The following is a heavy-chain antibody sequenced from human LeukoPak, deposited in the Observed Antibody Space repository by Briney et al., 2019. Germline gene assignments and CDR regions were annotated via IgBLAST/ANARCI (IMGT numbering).Heavy chain of an antibody. CDR3: ASLRRGYSGYSWFDP. CDR2: ISAYNGNT. CDR1: GYTFTSYG. V-gene: IGHV1-18*01. Sequence: ASVKVSCKASGYTFTSYGISWVRQAPGQGLEWMGWISAYNGNTNYAQKLQGRVTMTTDTSTSTAYMELRSLRSDDTAVYYCASLRRGYSGYSWFDPWGQGTLVTVSS. D-gene: IGHD5-12*01. J-gene: IGHJ5*02.